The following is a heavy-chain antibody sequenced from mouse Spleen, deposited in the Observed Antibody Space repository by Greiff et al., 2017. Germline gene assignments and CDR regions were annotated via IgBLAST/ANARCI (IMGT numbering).Heavy chain of an antibody. CDR1: GYSFTGYF. V-gene: IGHV1-42*01. D-gene: IGHD1-1*01. CDR2: INPSTGGT. Sequence: EVQLQQSGPELVKPGASVKISCKASGYSFTGYFMNWVKQSPEKSLEWIGEINPSTGGTTYNQKFKAKATLTVDKSSSTAYMQLKSLTSEDSAVYYCARKTVAYYFDYWGQGTTLTVSS. J-gene: IGHJ2*01. CDR3: ARKTVAYYFDY.